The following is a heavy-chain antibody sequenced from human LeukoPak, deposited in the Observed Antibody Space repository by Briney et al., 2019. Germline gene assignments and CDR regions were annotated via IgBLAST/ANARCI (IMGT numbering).Heavy chain of an antibody. CDR3: ARVKVRYCSSTSCFFFDY. D-gene: IGHD2-2*01. CDR1: GFIFSSHS. J-gene: IGHJ4*02. CDR2: ISFSSSYI. Sequence: GGSLRLSCAASGFIFSSHSMNWVRQAPGKGLEWVSSISFSSSYIYYADSVKGRFTISRDNAKNSLYLQMNSLRAEDTAVYYCARVKVRYCSSTSCFFFDYWGQGTLVTVSS. V-gene: IGHV3-21*01.